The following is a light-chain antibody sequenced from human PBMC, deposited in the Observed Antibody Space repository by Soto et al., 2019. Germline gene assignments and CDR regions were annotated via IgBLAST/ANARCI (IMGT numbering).Light chain of an antibody. CDR3: QQYNSFPT. J-gene: IGKJ1*01. V-gene: IGKV1-13*02. Sequence: AIQMTQSPSSLSASVGDRVTITSRASQGIRNDLGWYQQKPGRAPRLLIYDASKLEAGVPSRFSGSGSETELSLTISSLQPDDFATYFCQQYNSFPTSGQGTKVDIK. CDR2: DAS. CDR1: QGIRND.